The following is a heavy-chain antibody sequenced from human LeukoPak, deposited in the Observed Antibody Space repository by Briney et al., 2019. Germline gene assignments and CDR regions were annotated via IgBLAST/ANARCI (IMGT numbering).Heavy chain of an antibody. CDR3: ARVTLGGLNYYYMDV. CDR1: GFTFRSYG. CDR2: ISSSSSYI. D-gene: IGHD6-25*01. J-gene: IGHJ6*03. V-gene: IGHV3-21*01. Sequence: PGRSLRLSCAASGFTFRSYGMHWVRQAPGKGLEWVSSISSSSSYIYYADSVKGRFTISRDNAKNSLYLQMNSLRAEDTAVYYCARVTLGGLNYYYMDVWGKGTTVTVSS.